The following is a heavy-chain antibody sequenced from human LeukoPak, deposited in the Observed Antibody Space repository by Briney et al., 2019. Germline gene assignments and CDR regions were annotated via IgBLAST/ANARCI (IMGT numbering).Heavy chain of an antibody. V-gene: IGHV3-7*01. CDR3: ARDVMTGAPGADY. Sequence: GGSLRLSCAVSGLTFSSYWMSWFRQAPGKGLEWVANIKQDGSEKLYVESVKGRFTISRDNAKNSLYLQMNSLRAEDTAVYYCARDVMTGAPGADYWGQGTLVTVSS. D-gene: IGHD1-26*01. CDR2: IKQDGSEK. J-gene: IGHJ4*02. CDR1: GLTFSSYW.